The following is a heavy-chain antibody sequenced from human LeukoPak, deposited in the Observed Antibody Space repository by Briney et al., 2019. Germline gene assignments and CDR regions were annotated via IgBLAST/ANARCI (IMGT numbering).Heavy chain of an antibody. CDR2: INHSGST. V-gene: IGHV4-34*01. D-gene: IGHD5-18*01. J-gene: IGHJ4*02. CDR1: GGSFSGYY. Sequence: PLETLSLTCAVYGGSFSGYYWSWIRQPPGKGLEWIGEINHSGSTNYNPSLKSRVTISVDTSKNQFSLKLSSVTAADTAVYYCASGYSYGSGYWGQGTLVTVSS. CDR3: ASGYSYGSGY.